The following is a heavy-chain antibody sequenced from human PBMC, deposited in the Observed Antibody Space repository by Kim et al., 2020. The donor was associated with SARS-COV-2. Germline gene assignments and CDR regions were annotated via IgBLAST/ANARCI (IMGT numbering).Heavy chain of an antibody. D-gene: IGHD4-4*01. CDR3: ARGKAYSNYPDY. CDR2: INSDGSST. J-gene: IGHJ4*02. V-gene: IGHV3-74*01. CDR1: GFTFSSYW. Sequence: GGSLRLSCAASGFTFSSYWMHWVRQAPGKGLVWVSRINSDGSSTSYADSVKGRFTISRDNAKNTLYLQMNSLRAEDTAVYYCARGKAYSNYPDYWGQGTLVTVSS.